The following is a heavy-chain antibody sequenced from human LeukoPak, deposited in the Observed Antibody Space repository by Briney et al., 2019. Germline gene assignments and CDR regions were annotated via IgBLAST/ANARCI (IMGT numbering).Heavy chain of an antibody. V-gene: IGHV1-8*01. Sequence: ASVKVSCKASGYTFTSYDINWVRQATGQELEWMGWMNPNSGNTGYAQKFQGRVTMTRNTSISTAYMELSRLRSEDTAVYYCARVLVRGLAFDPWGQGTLVTVSS. CDR2: MNPNSGNT. CDR1: GYTFTSYD. D-gene: IGHD3-10*01. CDR3: ARVLVRGLAFDP. J-gene: IGHJ5*02.